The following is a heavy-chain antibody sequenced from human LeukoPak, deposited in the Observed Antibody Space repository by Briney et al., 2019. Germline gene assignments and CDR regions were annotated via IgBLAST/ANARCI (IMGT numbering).Heavy chain of an antibody. V-gene: IGHV3-33*06. CDR2: IWFDGSNK. Sequence: GGSLRLSCAASGFTFSNYGMHWVRQAPGKGLEWVAVIWFDGSNKYYADSVKGRFTISRDNSKDTLSLQMNSLRAEDAAVYYCAKDIAQGYTFGSIEQDYWGQGTLVTVSS. CDR3: AKDIAQGYTFGSIEQDY. J-gene: IGHJ4*02. CDR1: GFTFSNYG. D-gene: IGHD5-18*01.